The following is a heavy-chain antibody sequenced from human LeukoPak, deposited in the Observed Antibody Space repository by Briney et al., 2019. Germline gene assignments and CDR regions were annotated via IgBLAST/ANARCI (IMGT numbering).Heavy chain of an antibody. D-gene: IGHD6-13*01. V-gene: IGHV3-7*03. CDR3: AKSGQQLVFAHFDY. Sequence: PGGSLRLSCAAYGFTFSSYWMTWVRQAPGKGLEWVANIKEDGSEKYYVDSVRGRFTISRDNSKNTLYLQMNSLRAEDTAVYYCAKSGQQLVFAHFDYWGQGTLVTVSS. CDR2: IKEDGSEK. J-gene: IGHJ4*02. CDR1: GFTFSSYW.